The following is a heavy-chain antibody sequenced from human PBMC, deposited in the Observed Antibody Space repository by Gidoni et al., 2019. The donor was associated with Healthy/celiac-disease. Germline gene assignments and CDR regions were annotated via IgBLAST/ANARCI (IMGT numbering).Heavy chain of an antibody. CDR1: GYTFTGYY. CDR3: ARGVPKRYLNYDFWSGFGTRGATYGMDV. Sequence: QVQLVQSGAEVKKPGASVKVSCKASGYTFTGYYMHWVRQAPGQGLEWMGWINPNSGGTNYAQKFQGWFTMTRDTSISTAYMELSRLRSDDTAVYYCARGVPKRYLNYDFWSGFGTRGATYGMDVWGQGTTVTVSS. D-gene: IGHD3-3*01. J-gene: IGHJ6*02. V-gene: IGHV1-2*04. CDR2: INPNSGGT.